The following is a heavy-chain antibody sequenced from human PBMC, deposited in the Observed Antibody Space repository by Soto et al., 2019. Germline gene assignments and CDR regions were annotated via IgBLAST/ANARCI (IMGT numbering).Heavy chain of an antibody. J-gene: IGHJ5*02. D-gene: IGHD3-22*01. V-gene: IGHV3-30-3*01. CDR3: ARAHDYYDSSGYYYP. CDR1: GFTFSTYP. Sequence: QVQLVESGGGVVQPGRSLRLSCVASGFTFSTYPMNWVRQAPGKGLEWVAVVSYDGSNKYYADSVKGRFTISRDNPKNTLYLQMNSLRAEDTAVYYCARAHDYYDSSGYYYPWGQGTLVTVSS. CDR2: VSYDGSNK.